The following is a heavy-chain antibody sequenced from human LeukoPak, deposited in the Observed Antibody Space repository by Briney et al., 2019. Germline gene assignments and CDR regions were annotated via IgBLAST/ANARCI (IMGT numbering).Heavy chain of an antibody. V-gene: IGHV3-30-3*01. CDR3: ARDRSDYSIKYYYYYGMDV. Sequence: GSLRLSCAASGFTFSSYSMHWVRQAPGKGLEWVAVISYDGSSEYYADSVRGRFTISRDNSKNTLYLQMNSLGAEDTAVFYCARDRSDYSIKYYYYYGMDVWGQGTTVTVSS. D-gene: IGHD3-16*01. J-gene: IGHJ6*02. CDR2: ISYDGSSE. CDR1: GFTFSSYS.